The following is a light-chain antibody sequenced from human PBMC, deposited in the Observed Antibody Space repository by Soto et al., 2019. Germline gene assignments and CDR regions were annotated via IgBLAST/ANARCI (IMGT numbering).Light chain of an antibody. Sequence: EIVMTQSPATLSVSPGERATLSCRASQSVNNNLAWYQQKPGQAPRLLIYGASARATGIPARFSGSGSGTEFTLIISSLQSEDFAVYYCQQYNNWPLTFGGGTKVEIK. CDR2: GAS. J-gene: IGKJ4*01. CDR3: QQYNNWPLT. CDR1: QSVNNN. V-gene: IGKV3-15*01.